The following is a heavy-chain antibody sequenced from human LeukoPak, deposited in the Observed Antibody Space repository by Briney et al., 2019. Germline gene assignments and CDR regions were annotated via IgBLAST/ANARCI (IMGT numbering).Heavy chain of an antibody. D-gene: IGHD3-22*01. V-gene: IGHV3-9*02. Sequence: GGSLRLSCAASGFTTDDDAMHWVRQAPGKGLEWVSGISWNSGSIGYADSVKGRFTISRDNSKNTLYLQMNSLRAEDTAVYYCARSRPYDSSGYREYYYYGMDVWGQGTTVTVSS. CDR3: ARSRPYDSSGYREYYYYGMDV. CDR2: ISWNSGSI. J-gene: IGHJ6*02. CDR1: GFTTDDDA.